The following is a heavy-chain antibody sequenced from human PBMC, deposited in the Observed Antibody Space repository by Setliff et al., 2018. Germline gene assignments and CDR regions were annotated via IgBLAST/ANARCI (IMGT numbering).Heavy chain of an antibody. CDR3: ARHLLVQGTYHFDY. D-gene: IGHD3-10*01. V-gene: IGHV4-39*01. CDR1: GGSISSGSYY. J-gene: IGHJ4*02. Sequence: KPSETLSLTCSVSGGSISSGSYYWGWIRQSPGKGLEWIGSMYYSGSTYYNPSLKCRVTLSVDTTKNQFSLKLTSMTAADTAVYFCARHLLVQGTYHFDYWGQGSPVTVSS. CDR2: MYYSGST.